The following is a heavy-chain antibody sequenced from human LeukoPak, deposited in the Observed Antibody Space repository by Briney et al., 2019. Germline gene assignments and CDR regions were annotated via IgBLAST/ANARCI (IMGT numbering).Heavy chain of an antibody. CDR1: GGSISSSSYY. V-gene: IGHV4-39*01. Sequence: ETLSLTCTVSGGSISSSSYYWGWIRQPPGKGLEWIGSIYYSGTTYYNPSLKSRVTISVDTSKNQFSLTLTSLTAADTAVYYCARPKVGATRGFDYWGQGTLVTVSS. D-gene: IGHD1-26*01. CDR3: ARPKVGATRGFDY. J-gene: IGHJ4*02. CDR2: IYYSGTT.